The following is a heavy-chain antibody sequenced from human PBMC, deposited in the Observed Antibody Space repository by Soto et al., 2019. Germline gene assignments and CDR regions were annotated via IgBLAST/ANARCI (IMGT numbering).Heavy chain of an antibody. CDR2: ISSSSSTI. CDR1: GFTFSSYS. Sequence: GGSLRLSCAASGFTFSSYSMNWVRQAPGKGLEWVSYISSSSSTIYYADSVKGRFTISRDNAKNSLYLQMNSLRDEDTAVYYCARGYYDSSGYSLSYGMDVWGQGTTVTVSS. D-gene: IGHD3-22*01. CDR3: ARGYYDSSGYSLSYGMDV. V-gene: IGHV3-48*02. J-gene: IGHJ6*02.